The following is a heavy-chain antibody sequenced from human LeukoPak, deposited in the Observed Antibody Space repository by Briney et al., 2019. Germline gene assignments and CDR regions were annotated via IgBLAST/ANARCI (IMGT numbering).Heavy chain of an antibody. V-gene: IGHV1-2*02. Sequence: GASVKVSCVTSGYTFTDYGISWVRQAPGQGLEWMGWINPNSGGTNYAQKFQGRVTMTRDTSISTAYMELSRLRSDDTAVYYCARGGLGYCSGGSCYSTPAGFDYWGQGTLVTVSS. CDR1: GYTFTDYG. CDR3: ARGGLGYCSGGSCYSTPAGFDY. CDR2: INPNSGGT. J-gene: IGHJ4*02. D-gene: IGHD2-15*01.